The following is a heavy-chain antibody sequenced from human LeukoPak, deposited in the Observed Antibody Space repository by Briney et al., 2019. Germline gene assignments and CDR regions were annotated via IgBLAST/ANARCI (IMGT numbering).Heavy chain of an antibody. D-gene: IGHD1-7*01. CDR2: INPNSGGT. CDR3: ARVSQLFTGPTGLDP. CDR1: GYTFTGYY. J-gene: IGHJ5*02. Sequence: ASVKVSCKASGYTFTGYYMHWVRQAPGQGLEWMGWINPNSGGTNYAQKFQGRVTMTRDTSISTAYMELSRLRSDDTAVYYCARVSQLFTGPTGLDPSRQGTLVTVSS. V-gene: IGHV1-2*02.